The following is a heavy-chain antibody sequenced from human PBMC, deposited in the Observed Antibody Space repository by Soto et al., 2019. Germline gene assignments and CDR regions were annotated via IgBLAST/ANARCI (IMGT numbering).Heavy chain of an antibody. J-gene: IGHJ5*02. CDR3: GGGVSYRGVS. CDR1: GGSVNTDYW. D-gene: IGHD3-16*01. CDR2: VHHSGTT. V-gene: IGHV4-4*02. Sequence: QVQLQESGPGLVKPSGTLSLTCAVSGGSVNTDYWWSWVRQPPGKGLEWIGEVHHSGTTNYIQSPPSRLPMSGEKPGNRVPLELAFGAAADPAVFYWGGGVSYRGVSWGQGTLVTLPP.